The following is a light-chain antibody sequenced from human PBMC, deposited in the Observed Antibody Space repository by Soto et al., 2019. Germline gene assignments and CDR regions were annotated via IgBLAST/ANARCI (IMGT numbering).Light chain of an antibody. CDR1: QSLTKW. V-gene: IGKV1-5*01. CDR3: QQYSSYPVS. Sequence: IQMTQSPSTLSASVGDRVNITCRASQSLTKWLAWYQQVPGNVPKLLIYKASTLESGVPSRFSGSGSGTEFTLPISSLQSGDSETYFCQQYSSYPVSFGQGTRLEIK. CDR2: KAS. J-gene: IGKJ5*01.